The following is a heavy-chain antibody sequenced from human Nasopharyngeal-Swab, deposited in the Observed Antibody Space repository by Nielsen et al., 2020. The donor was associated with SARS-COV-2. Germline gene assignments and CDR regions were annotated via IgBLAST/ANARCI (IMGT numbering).Heavy chain of an antibody. Sequence: GGSLRLSCAASGFTFSSYEMNWVRHAPGKGLEWVSYNSSSGSTIYYEDSVKGRFTISRDNAKNSLYLQMNSLRAEDTAVYYCARVSGYSGYDFYNWFDPWGQGTLVTVSS. CDR3: ARVSGYSGYDFYNWFDP. CDR1: GFTFSSYE. V-gene: IGHV3-48*03. J-gene: IGHJ5*02. D-gene: IGHD5-12*01. CDR2: NSSSGSTI.